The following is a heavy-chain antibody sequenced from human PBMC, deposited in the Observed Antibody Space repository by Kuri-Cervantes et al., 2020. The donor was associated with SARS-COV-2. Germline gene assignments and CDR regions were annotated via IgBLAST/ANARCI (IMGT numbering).Heavy chain of an antibody. V-gene: IGHV3-21*01. J-gene: IGHJ4*02. CDR2: ISSSSSYI. CDR1: RFMFSCDR. Sequence: GESLKISCAASRFMFSCDRMNWVRQAPGKGLEWVSSISSSSSYIYYADSVKGRFTISRDNAKNSLYLQMNSLRAEDTAVYYCAGGYSYGLFDYWGQGTLVTVSS. CDR3: AGGYSYGLFDY. D-gene: IGHD5-18*01.